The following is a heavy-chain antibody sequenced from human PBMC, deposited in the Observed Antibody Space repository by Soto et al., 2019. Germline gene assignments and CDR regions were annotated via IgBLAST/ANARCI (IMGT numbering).Heavy chain of an antibody. D-gene: IGHD3-3*01. CDR3: AKDLIWSGYYLDAFDI. V-gene: IGHV3-23*01. Sequence: EVQLLESGGGLVQPGGSLRLSCAASGFTFSSYAMSWVRQAPGKGLEWVSAISGSGGSTYYADSVKGRFTISRDNSKNTLYLQMNSLRAEDTAVYYCAKDLIWSGYYLDAFDIWGQGTMVTVSS. J-gene: IGHJ3*02. CDR2: ISGSGGST. CDR1: GFTFSSYA.